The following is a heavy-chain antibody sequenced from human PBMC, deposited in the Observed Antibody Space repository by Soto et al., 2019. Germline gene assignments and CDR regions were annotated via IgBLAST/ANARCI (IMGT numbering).Heavy chain of an antibody. Sequence: QVQLVQSGAEVKKPGSSVKVSCKASGGTFSSYTISWVRQAPGQGLEWMGRIIPILGIANYAQKFQGRVTITADKSTTTAYMELSSLRSEDTAVYYCERDPANYGETGVDYWGQGTLVTVSS. D-gene: IGHD4-17*01. J-gene: IGHJ4*02. V-gene: IGHV1-69*08. CDR1: GGTFSSYT. CDR2: IIPILGIA. CDR3: ERDPANYGETGVDY.